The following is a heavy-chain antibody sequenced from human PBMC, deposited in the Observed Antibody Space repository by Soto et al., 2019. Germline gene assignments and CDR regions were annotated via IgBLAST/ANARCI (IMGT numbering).Heavy chain of an antibody. D-gene: IGHD4-4*01. CDR3: PRALQYQNWFDP. Sequence: QVQLVESGGGVVQPGRSLRLSCAASGFTFSSYGMHWVRQAPGKGLEWVAVIWYDGSNKYYADSVKGRFTISRDNSKNTLYLQINSLRAEDTAVYFCPRALQYQNWFDPWGQGTLVTLSS. V-gene: IGHV3-33*01. J-gene: IGHJ5*02. CDR1: GFTFSSYG. CDR2: IWYDGSNK.